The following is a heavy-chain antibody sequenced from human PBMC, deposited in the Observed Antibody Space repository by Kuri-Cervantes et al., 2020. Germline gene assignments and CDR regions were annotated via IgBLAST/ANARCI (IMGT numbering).Heavy chain of an antibody. Sequence: GGSLRLSCAASGFTFSTYSMNWVRQAPGKGLEYVSYISSSSSAMFYGDSVKGRFTISRDNAKNSMDLEMNSLRAEDTALYYCAKVGDVLRNFDYLGGGFDYWGRGTLVTVSS. CDR1: GFTFSTYS. V-gene: IGHV3-48*04. CDR2: ISSSSSAM. D-gene: IGHD3-9*01. CDR3: AKVGDVLRNFDYLGGGFDY. J-gene: IGHJ4*02.